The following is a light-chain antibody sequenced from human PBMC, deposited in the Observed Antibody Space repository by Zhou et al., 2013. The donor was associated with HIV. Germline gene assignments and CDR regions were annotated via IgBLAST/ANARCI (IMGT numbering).Light chain of an antibody. V-gene: IGKV3-20*01. CDR1: QNISNNY. Sequence: IVLTQSPGTLSLSPGERATLSCRASQNISNNYVAWYQFKAGQGPRLLISGASGRATGVPDRFSGSRSGPDFSLTISGLLSEDFALYYCQQYDTWPSFGQGTKL. CDR3: QQYDTWPS. CDR2: GAS. J-gene: IGKJ2*01.